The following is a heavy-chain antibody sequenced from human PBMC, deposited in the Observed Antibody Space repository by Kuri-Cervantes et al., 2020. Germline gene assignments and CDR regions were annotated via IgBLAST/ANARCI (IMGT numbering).Heavy chain of an antibody. CDR2: FYDGGSF. CDR3: AREGYYDSSGYNWFDL. Sequence: SETLSLTCAVSGYTIIDGYYWGWIRQPPGKGREGIGSFYDGGSFNYNPSLKSRVTVSVDTSKNQFSLKLGSVTAADTAVYYCAREGYYDSSGYNWFDLGGQGTMVTVSS. D-gene: IGHD3-22*01. V-gene: IGHV4-38-2*02. J-gene: IGHJ5*02. CDR1: GYTIIDGYY.